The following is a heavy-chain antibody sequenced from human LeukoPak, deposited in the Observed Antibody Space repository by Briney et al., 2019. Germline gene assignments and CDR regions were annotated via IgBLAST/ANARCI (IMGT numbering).Heavy chain of an antibody. CDR3: ARDAPYYDYVWGSP. D-gene: IGHD3-16*01. J-gene: IGHJ4*02. CDR2: INHSGST. V-gene: IGHV4-34*01. CDR1: GGSFSGYY. Sequence: TSETLSLTCAVYGGSFSGYYWSWIRQPPGKGLEWIGEINHSGSTNYNPSLKSRVTISVDTSKNQFSLKLSSVTAADTAVYYCARDAPYYDYVWGSPWGQGTLVTVSS.